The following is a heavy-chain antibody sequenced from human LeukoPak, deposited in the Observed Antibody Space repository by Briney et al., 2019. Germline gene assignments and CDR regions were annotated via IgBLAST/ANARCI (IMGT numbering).Heavy chain of an antibody. Sequence: SETLSLTCTVSGGSISSGPYYWNWIRQPAGKGLEWIGRISTRGSTNYNTSLKSRLTLSIDTSNNQFSLSLDSVTAADTAIYYCARDLLRGESGSWFEGFDIWGQGTKVTVSS. CDR1: GGSISSGPYY. CDR2: ISTRGST. J-gene: IGHJ3*02. CDR3: ARDLLRGESGSWFEGFDI. V-gene: IGHV4-61*02. D-gene: IGHD6-13*01.